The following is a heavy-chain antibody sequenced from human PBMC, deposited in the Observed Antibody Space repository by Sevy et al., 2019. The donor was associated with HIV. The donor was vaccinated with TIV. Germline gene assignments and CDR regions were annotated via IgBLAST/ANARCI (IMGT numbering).Heavy chain of an antibody. Sequence: GGSLRLSCAASGFSISNNYTAWVGQAPGKGLEWVSVMYSGGSPYYADSVKGRFALSREMSKNTVYLQMNSLRAEDTAVYYCARGYCGGGSCTAFDPWGQGTLVTVSS. CDR1: GFSISNNY. D-gene: IGHD2-15*01. J-gene: IGHJ5*02. CDR2: MYSGGSP. V-gene: IGHV3-53*01. CDR3: ARGYCGGGSCTAFDP.